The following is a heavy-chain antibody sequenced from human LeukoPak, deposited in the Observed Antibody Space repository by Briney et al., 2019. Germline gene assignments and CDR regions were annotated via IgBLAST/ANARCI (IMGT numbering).Heavy chain of an antibody. D-gene: IGHD7-27*01. CDR2: ISHNGGST. V-gene: IGHV3-64*01. J-gene: IGHJ4*02. CDR1: GFTFSSFA. CDR3: ARDLGKNILILWEPPQGQRGYFDC. Sequence: GGSLRLSCTASGFTFSSFAMHWVRQAPGKGLEYAAGISHNGGSTYYGKSLKGRFSISRDNSKNTLYLQMGRLRADDMAVYYCARDLGKNILILWEPPQGQRGYFDCWGQGTLVTVSS.